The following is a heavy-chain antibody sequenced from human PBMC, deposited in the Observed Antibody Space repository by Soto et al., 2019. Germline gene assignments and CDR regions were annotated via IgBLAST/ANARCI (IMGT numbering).Heavy chain of an antibody. CDR3: ARDVFPRWFGEEGAFDY. V-gene: IGHV3-30-3*01. J-gene: IGHJ4*02. CDR2: ISYDGSNK. Sequence: QVQLVESGGGVVQPGRSLRLSCAASGFTFSSYAMHWVRQAPGKGLEWVAVISYDGSNKYYADSVKGRFTISRDNSKNTLYLQRNSLRAEDTAVYYCARDVFPRWFGEEGAFDYWGQGTLVTVSS. D-gene: IGHD3-10*01. CDR1: GFTFSSYA.